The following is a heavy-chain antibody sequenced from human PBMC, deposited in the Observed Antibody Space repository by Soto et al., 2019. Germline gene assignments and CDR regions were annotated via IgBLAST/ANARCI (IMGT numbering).Heavy chain of an antibody. J-gene: IGHJ5*02. D-gene: IGHD4-17*01. Sequence: EEQLLESGGGLVQPGGSLRLSCAASGFSFSDYAMSWFGRAPGKGLEWVSAISGSGGSTYYADSVKGRFTISRDNSKNTVYLQMNSLRAEDTAVYYCAKGRYGDYGWFDPWGQGTLVTVSS. CDR1: GFSFSDYA. CDR2: ISGSGGST. CDR3: AKGRYGDYGWFDP. V-gene: IGHV3-23*01.